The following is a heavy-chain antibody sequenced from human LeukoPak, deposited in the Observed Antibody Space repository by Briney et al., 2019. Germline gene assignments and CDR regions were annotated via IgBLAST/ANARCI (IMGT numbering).Heavy chain of an antibody. CDR1: GITYSSYE. CDR3: ARGRVPDY. CDR2: ISSSGNTI. J-gene: IGHJ4*02. D-gene: IGHD1-1*01. Sequence: GGSLRLSCAASGITYSSYEMNWVRQAPGKGLEWVLYISSSGNTIYYADSVKGRFTISRDNAKNSLHLQMNSLRAEDTAVYYCARGRVPDYWGQGTLVTVSS. V-gene: IGHV3-48*03.